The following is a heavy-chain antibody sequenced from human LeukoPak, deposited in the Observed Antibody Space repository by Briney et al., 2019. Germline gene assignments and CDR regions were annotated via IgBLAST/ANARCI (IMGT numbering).Heavy chain of an antibody. CDR3: ASYGDHDAFDI. CDR1: GFTFSSYW. D-gene: IGHD4-17*01. Sequence: GGSLRLSCAASGFTFSSYWMHWVRQAPGKGLVWVSRINSDGSSTSYADSVKGRFTISRDNAKNTLYLQMNSLRAEDTAVYYCASYGDHDAFDIWGQGTVVTVSS. J-gene: IGHJ3*02. CDR2: INSDGSST. V-gene: IGHV3-74*01.